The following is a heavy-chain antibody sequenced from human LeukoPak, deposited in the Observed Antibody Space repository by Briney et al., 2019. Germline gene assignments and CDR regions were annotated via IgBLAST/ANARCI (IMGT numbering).Heavy chain of an antibody. J-gene: IGHJ4*02. CDR1: VYTFTVYY. Sequence: ASVEVSCKASVYTFTVYYMHWVRQAPGQGLEWMGWINPNSGGTNYAQKFQGRVTMTRDTSISTAYMALSSLTSDDTAVYYCARAAEARSGVDYWGQGTLVTVSS. CDR2: INPNSGGT. V-gene: IGHV1-2*02. CDR3: ARAAEARSGVDY. D-gene: IGHD6-19*01.